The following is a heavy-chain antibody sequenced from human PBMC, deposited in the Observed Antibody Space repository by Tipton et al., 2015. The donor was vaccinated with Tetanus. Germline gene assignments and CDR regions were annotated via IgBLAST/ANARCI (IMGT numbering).Heavy chain of an antibody. Sequence: SLRLSCAASGLSLSRDTMNWVRQAPGKGLEWVSYITSSSSTIYYADSVKGRFTISRDNAKNSLYLQMNSLRDDDTAVYYCARAFFAAATSWGQGTLVTVSS. CDR1: GLSLSRDT. D-gene: IGHD6-13*01. J-gene: IGHJ5*02. CDR2: ITSSSSTI. V-gene: IGHV3-48*02. CDR3: ARAFFAAATS.